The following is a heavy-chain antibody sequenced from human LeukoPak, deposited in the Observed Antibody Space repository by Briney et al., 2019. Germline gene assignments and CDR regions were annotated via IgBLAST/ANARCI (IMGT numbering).Heavy chain of an antibody. V-gene: IGHV3-23*01. Sequence: TGGSLRLSCAASGFTFNNYAMSWVRQAPGKVLEWVSAITGSGGDTYHADSVKGRFTISRDNSENTLYLQMNSLRAEDTAVYYCAKGSRDSRPHYFDFWGQGTLVTVSS. CDR2: ITGSGGDT. D-gene: IGHD3-3*01. CDR3: AKGSRDSRPHYFDF. J-gene: IGHJ4*02. CDR1: GFTFNNYA.